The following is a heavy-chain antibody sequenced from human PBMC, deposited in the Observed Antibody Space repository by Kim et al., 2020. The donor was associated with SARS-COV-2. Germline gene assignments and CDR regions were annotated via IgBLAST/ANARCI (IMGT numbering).Heavy chain of an antibody. Sequence: GGSLRLSCAASGFTFSSYGMHWVRQAPGKGLEWVAVISYDGSNKYYADSVKGRFTISRDNSKNTLYLQMNSLRAEDTAVYYCAKGGSSGWHGLDYWGQGTLVTVSS. CDR1: GFTFSSYG. CDR2: ISYDGSNK. D-gene: IGHD6-19*01. CDR3: AKGGSSGWHGLDY. J-gene: IGHJ4*02. V-gene: IGHV3-30*18.